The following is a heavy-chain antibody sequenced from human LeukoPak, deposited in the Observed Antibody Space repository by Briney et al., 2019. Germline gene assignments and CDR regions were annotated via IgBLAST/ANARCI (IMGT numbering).Heavy chain of an antibody. Sequence: SETLSLTCTVSGGSISSNKYYWGWIRQPPGKGLEWIGSIYYSGSTYYNPSLKSRVTISVDTSKNQFSLKLSSVTAADTAVYYCARTGLRFLEWLLTNWFDPWGREPWSPSPQ. CDR3: ARTGLRFLEWLLTNWFDP. D-gene: IGHD3-3*01. CDR2: IYYSGST. J-gene: IGHJ5*02. CDR1: GGSISSNKYY. V-gene: IGHV4-39*01.